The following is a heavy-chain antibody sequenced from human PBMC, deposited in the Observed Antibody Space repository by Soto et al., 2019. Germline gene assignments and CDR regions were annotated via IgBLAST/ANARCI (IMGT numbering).Heavy chain of an antibody. CDR3: AREASSSPLYYYYYYMDV. D-gene: IGHD6-6*01. CDR2: INHSGST. CDR1: GGSFSGYY. V-gene: IGHV4-34*01. J-gene: IGHJ6*03. Sequence: SETLSLTCAVYGGSFSGYYWSWIRQPPGKGLEWIGEINHSGSTNYNPSLKSRVTISVDTSKNQFSLKLSSVAAADTAVYYCAREASSSPLYYYYYYMDVWGKGTTVTVSS.